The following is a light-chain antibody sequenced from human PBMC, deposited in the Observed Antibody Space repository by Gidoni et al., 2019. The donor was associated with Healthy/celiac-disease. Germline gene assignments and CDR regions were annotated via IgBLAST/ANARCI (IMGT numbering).Light chain of an antibody. J-gene: IGLJ1*01. CDR1: ALPKQY. Sequence: SSELTQPPSVSVSPGQTASITCSGDALPKQYAYWYQQKPGQAPVLVIYKDSERPSGIPERFSGSSSGTTVTLTISGVQAEDEADYYCQSADSSGTYEVFGTGTKVTVL. V-gene: IGLV3-25*03. CDR2: KDS. CDR3: QSADSSGTYEV.